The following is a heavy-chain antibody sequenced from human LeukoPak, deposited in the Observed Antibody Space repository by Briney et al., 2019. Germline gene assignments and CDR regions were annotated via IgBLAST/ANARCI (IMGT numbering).Heavy chain of an antibody. Sequence: GGPLRLSCAASGFTFSSYSMNWVRQAPGKGLEWVSSISSSSSYIYYADSVKGRFTISRDNAKNSPYLQMNSLRAEDTAVYYCARPPKVGATTPFVDYWGQGTLVTVSS. CDR1: GFTFSSYS. CDR2: ISSSSSYI. J-gene: IGHJ4*02. CDR3: ARPPKVGATTPFVDY. V-gene: IGHV3-21*01. D-gene: IGHD1-26*01.